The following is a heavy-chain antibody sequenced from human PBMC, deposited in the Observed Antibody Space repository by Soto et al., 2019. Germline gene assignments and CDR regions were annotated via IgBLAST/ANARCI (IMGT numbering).Heavy chain of an antibody. Sequence: GSLRLSCAASGFTFSSYEMNWVRQAPGKGLEWVSYISSSGSTIYYADSVKGRFTISRDNAKNSLYLQMNSLRAEDTAVYYCARGRSSSWYAYYFDYWGQGTLVTVSS. J-gene: IGHJ4*02. D-gene: IGHD6-13*01. CDR2: ISSSGSTI. CDR1: GFTFSSYE. V-gene: IGHV3-48*03. CDR3: ARGRSSSWYAYYFDY.